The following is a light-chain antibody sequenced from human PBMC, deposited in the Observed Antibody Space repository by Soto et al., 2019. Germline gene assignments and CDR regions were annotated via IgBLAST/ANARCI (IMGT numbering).Light chain of an antibody. V-gene: IGKV3-15*01. CDR1: HSVSSN. CDR3: QQYNTWPPLT. J-gene: IGKJ4*01. Sequence: EIVMXQXPXTLSVSPGERATLACRASHSVSSNLAWYQQKPGQAPRLLIYGASTRATGIPARFSGSGSGTEFTLTITSLQSEDFAVYYCQQYNTWPPLTFGGGTKVEIK. CDR2: GAS.